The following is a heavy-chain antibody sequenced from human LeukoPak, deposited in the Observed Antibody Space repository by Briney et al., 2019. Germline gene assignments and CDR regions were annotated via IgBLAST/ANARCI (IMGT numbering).Heavy chain of an antibody. J-gene: IGHJ4*02. CDR1: GFTFSDYY. D-gene: IGHD3-22*01. V-gene: IGHV3-11*04. CDR3: ARALHDSSGYYFDY. Sequence: GGSLRLSCAASGFTFSDYYMSWIRQAPGKGLEWVSYISSTSSTKYYADSVKGRFTISRDSAKDSLFLQMNSLRAEDTAVYYCARALHDSSGYYFDYWGQGTLVTVSS. CDR2: ISSTSSTK.